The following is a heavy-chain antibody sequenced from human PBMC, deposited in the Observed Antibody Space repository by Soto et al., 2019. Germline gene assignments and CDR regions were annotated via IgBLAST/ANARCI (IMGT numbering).Heavy chain of an antibody. CDR1: GFTFSSYW. CDR2: VSSDGSST. J-gene: IGHJ4*02. CDR3: ARGLTNYSSFDS. V-gene: IGHV3-74*01. Sequence: EVQLVESGGGLVQPGESLRLSCAASGFTFSSYWMHWIRQAPGKGLVWVSRVSSDGSSTVYATSVKGRLTISRDNAKNTLYLQMNSLSDEDTAVYYCARGLTNYSSFDSWGQGTLVTVSS. D-gene: IGHD4-4*01.